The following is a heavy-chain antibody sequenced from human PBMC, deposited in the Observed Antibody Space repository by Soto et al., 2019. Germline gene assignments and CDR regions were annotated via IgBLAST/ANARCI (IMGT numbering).Heavy chain of an antibody. CDR3: ARDSSIVVDGGSCQDY. Sequence: QVQLVQSGAEVKKPGASVTVSCKASGYTFTNYHMHWVRQAPGQGFEWMGIINPSGGSTTYAQKFQVRVSMTXXTXTXXVYMELSSLRSDDTAVYYCARDSSIVVDGGSCQDYWGQGTQVTVSS. CDR1: GYTFTNYH. V-gene: IGHV1-46*01. D-gene: IGHD2-15*01. CDR2: INPSGGST. J-gene: IGHJ4*02.